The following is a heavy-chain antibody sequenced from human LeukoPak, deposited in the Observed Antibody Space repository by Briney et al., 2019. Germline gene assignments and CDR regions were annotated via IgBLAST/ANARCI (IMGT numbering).Heavy chain of an antibody. D-gene: IGHD3-22*01. J-gene: IGHJ4*02. Sequence: GGSLRLSCAASGFTFSSYAMSWVRQAPGKGLEWVSAISGSGGSTYYADSVKGRFTISRDNSKNTLYLQMNSLRAEDTAVYYCAKNPDSSGYYYIYFDYWGQGTRVTVSS. CDR3: AKNPDSSGYYYIYFDY. V-gene: IGHV3-23*01. CDR2: ISGSGGST. CDR1: GFTFSSYA.